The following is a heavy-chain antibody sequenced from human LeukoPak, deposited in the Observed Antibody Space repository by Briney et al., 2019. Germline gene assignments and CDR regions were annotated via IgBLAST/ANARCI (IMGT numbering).Heavy chain of an antibody. Sequence: GESLKISCKGSGYSFTSYWIGWVGQMPGKSLEWMGIIYPGDSDTRYSPSFQGQVTISADKSISTAYLQWSSLKASDTAMYYCARSSTTVTTFLTYWGQGTLVTVSS. CDR2: IYPGDSDT. J-gene: IGHJ4*02. CDR1: GYSFTSYW. D-gene: IGHD4-17*01. CDR3: ARSSTTVTTFLTY. V-gene: IGHV5-51*01.